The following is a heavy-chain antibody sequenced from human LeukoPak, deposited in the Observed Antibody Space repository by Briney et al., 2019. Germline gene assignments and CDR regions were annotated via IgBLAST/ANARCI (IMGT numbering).Heavy chain of an antibody. V-gene: IGHV3-7*01. CDR2: IKQDGSEK. D-gene: IGHD2-2*01. J-gene: IGHJ3*02. Sequence: PGESLRLSCAASGFTFSSYWMSWVRQAPGKGLEWVANIKQDGSEKYYVDSVKGRFTISRDNAKNSLYLQMNSLRAEDTAVYYCARVGYCSSTSCYDGAFDIWGQGTMVTVSS. CDR3: ARVGYCSSTSCYDGAFDI. CDR1: GFTFSSYW.